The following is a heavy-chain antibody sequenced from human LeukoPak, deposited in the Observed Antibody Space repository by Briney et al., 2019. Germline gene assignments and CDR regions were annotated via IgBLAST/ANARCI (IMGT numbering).Heavy chain of an antibody. CDR1: GYTFTGYY. CDR3: ARDIIVEMATITTFDY. J-gene: IGHJ4*02. D-gene: IGHD5-24*01. Sequence: PSVKVSCKASGYTFTGYYMHWVRQAPGQGLEWMGWINPNSGGTNYAQKFQGRVTMTRDTSISTAYMELSRLRSDDTAVYYCARDIIVEMATITTFDYWGQGTLVTVSS. CDR2: INPNSGGT. V-gene: IGHV1-2*02.